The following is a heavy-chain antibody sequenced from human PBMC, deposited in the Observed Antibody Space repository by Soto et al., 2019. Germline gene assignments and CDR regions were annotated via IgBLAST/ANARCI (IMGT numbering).Heavy chain of an antibody. CDR1: GFTFSSYA. J-gene: IGHJ4*02. Sequence: GSLRLSCSASGFTFSSYAMQWVRQAPGKGLEYVSAISSNGGSTYYADSVKGRFTISRDNSKNTLYLQMSSLRAEDTAVYYCVKALRSYYFDYWGQGTLVTVSS. V-gene: IGHV3-64D*08. CDR3: VKALRSYYFDY. D-gene: IGHD3-3*01. CDR2: ISSNGGST.